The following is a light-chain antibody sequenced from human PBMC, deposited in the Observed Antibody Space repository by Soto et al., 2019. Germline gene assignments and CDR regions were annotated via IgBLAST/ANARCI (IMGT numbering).Light chain of an antibody. CDR1: QNISSR. Sequence: DIQMTQSPSTLSASVGDRASITCRASQNISSRLAWYQQKPGKAPKPLIYEASSLATGIPARFSGSGSGTEFTLTISSLQSDDFATYYCQQYNSYWTFGQGTKVEIK. CDR3: QQYNSYWT. J-gene: IGKJ1*01. V-gene: IGKV1-5*03. CDR2: EAS.